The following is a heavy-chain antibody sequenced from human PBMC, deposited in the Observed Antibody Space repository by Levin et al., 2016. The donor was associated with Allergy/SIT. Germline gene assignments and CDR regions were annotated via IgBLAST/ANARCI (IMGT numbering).Heavy chain of an antibody. D-gene: IGHD3-9*01. V-gene: IGHV3-21*01. CDR3: AREPSHILTGYYINWFDP. Sequence: GGSLRLSCAASGFTFSSYSMNWVRQAPGKGLEWVSSISSSSSYIYYADSVKGRFTISRDNAKNSLYLQMNSLRAEDTAVYYCAREPSHILTGYYINWFDPWGQGTLVTVSS. J-gene: IGHJ5*02. CDR2: ISSSSSYI. CDR1: GFTFSSYS.